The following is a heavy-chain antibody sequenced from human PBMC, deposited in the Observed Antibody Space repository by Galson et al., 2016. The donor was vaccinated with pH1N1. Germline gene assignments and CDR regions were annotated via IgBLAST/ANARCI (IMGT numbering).Heavy chain of an antibody. CDR2: VSQDGTYK. V-gene: IGHV3-30*03. Sequence: SLRLSCAASGFGFSNYGMHWVRQAPGKGLEWVAVVSQDGTYKDYVHSVKGRFTISRDNSKRTLFLHMNSLRAEDTDVYYCARDQYSGFDDEAFDQWGQGTLVTVSS. CDR3: ARDQYSGFDDEAFDQ. J-gene: IGHJ4*02. D-gene: IGHD5-12*01. CDR1: GFGFSNYG.